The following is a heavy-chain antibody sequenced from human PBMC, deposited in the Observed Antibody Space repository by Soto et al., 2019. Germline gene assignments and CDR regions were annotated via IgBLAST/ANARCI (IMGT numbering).Heavy chain of an antibody. CDR3: ARDISLSMVRGVISR. CDR2: INPSGAYT. CDR1: KYTFISYH. J-gene: IGHJ4*02. V-gene: IGHV1-46*01. Sequence: ASVKVSCKASKYTFISYHIHWVRRAPGQGLEWLGIINPSGAYTSYAQKFQGRVTMTRDTSTSTVYMELSSLRFEDTAMYYCARDISLSMVRGVISRWGQGTLVTVSS. D-gene: IGHD3-10*01.